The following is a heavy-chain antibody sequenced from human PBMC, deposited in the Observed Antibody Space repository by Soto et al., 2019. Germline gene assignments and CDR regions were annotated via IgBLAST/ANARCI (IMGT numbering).Heavy chain of an antibody. J-gene: IGHJ5*02. CDR2: IKQDGSEK. V-gene: IGHV3-7*01. D-gene: IGHD2-15*01. Sequence: GGSLRLSCAASGFIFRTYWMSWVRQAPGKGLEWVANIKQDGSEKYYVDSVKGRFTISRDNAKNSLYLQMNSLKAEDTAVYYCARLKLGYCSGGSCYTLGRFDPWGQGTLVTVSS. CDR3: ARLKLGYCSGGSCYTLGRFDP. CDR1: GFIFRTYW.